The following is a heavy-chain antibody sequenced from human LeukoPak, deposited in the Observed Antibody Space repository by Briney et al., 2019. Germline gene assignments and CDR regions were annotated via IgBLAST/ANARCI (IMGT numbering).Heavy chain of an antibody. V-gene: IGHV4-34*01. D-gene: IGHD2-2*01. CDR1: GGSFSGYY. Sequence: SETLSLTCAVYGGSFSGYYWSWIRQPPGKGLEWIGEINHSGSTNYNPSLKSRVTISVDTSKNQFSLKLSSVTAADTAVYYCARDLCTSTNCYGAFDYWGQGTLVTVSS. J-gene: IGHJ4*02. CDR2: INHSGST. CDR3: ARDLCTSTNCYGAFDY.